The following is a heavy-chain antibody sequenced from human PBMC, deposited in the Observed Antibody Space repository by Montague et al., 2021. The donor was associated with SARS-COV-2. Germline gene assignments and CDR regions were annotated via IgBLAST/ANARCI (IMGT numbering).Heavy chain of an antibody. J-gene: IGHJ6*02. Sequence: SETLSLTCAVYGGSFSGYYWSWIRQPPGKGLEWIGEINHSGSTNYNPSLKSRVTISVDTSKNQFSLKLSSVTAADTAVYYCAVIYGSGSYSTYYYGMDVWGQGTTVTVSS. CDR2: INHSGST. CDR3: AVIYGSGSYSTYYYGMDV. D-gene: IGHD3-10*01. CDR1: GGSFSGYY. V-gene: IGHV4-34*01.